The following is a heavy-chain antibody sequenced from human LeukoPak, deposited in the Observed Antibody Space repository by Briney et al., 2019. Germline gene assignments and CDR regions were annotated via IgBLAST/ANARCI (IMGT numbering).Heavy chain of an antibody. CDR1: GYTFTGYY. V-gene: IGHV1-2*02. CDR3: ARGGFDY. J-gene: IGHJ4*02. CDR2: ISPNSDDT. Sequence: ASVKISCKASGYTFTGYYLHWVRQAPGQGLEWMGWISPNSDDTNYAQKFRGRVKMTRDTSISTAYMELSRLRSDDTAIYYCARGGFDYWGQGTLVTVSS.